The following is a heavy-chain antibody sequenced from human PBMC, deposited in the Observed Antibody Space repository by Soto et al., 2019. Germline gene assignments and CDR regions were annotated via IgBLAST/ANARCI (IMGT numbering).Heavy chain of an antibody. CDR2: ISSNGGST. CDR1: GFTFSSYA. CDR3: ARDMYSSSYWIAFDI. D-gene: IGHD6-13*01. V-gene: IGHV3-64*01. J-gene: IGHJ3*02. Sequence: GGSLRLSCAASGFTFSSYAMHWVRQAPGKGLEYVSAISSNGGSTYYANSVKGRFTISRDNSKNTLYLQMGSLRAEDMAVYYCARDMYSSSYWIAFDIWGQGTMVTVSS.